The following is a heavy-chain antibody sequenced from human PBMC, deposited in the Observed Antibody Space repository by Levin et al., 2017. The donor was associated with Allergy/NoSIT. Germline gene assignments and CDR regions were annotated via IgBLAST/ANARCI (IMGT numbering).Heavy chain of an antibody. V-gene: IGHV3-11*01. Sequence: GGSLRLSCAASGFTFTDHYMSWIRQAPGKGPEWISYISRDGSTIHYGGSLKGRFTISRDNAKKSLYLHMSSLRVEDTAVYYCARQSVLGGVMDVWGQGTTVIVSS. CDR3: ARQSVLGGVMDV. D-gene: IGHD1-26*01. J-gene: IGHJ6*02. CDR1: GFTFTDHY. CDR2: ISRDGSTI.